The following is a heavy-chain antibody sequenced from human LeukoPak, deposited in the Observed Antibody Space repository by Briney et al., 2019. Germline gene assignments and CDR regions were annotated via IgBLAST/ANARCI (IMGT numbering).Heavy chain of an antibody. Sequence: PGGSLRLSCAASRFTLSTYWMSWVRQAPGKGLEWVAHIKQDGSQEYYVDSVKGRFTISRDSAKNSLYLQMNSLRADDTAIYYCAKSMTLQWRGFFDLWGRGTHVTVSS. J-gene: IGHJ2*01. CDR3: AKSMTLQWRGFFDL. D-gene: IGHD6-19*01. V-gene: IGHV3-7*03. CDR1: RFTLSTYW. CDR2: IKQDGSQE.